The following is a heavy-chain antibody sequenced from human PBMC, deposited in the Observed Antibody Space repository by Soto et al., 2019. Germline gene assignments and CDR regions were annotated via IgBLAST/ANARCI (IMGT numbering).Heavy chain of an antibody. V-gene: IGHV1-69*04. CDR3: ATSYGSGYRACDY. CDR2: VNPILSMS. D-gene: IGHD3-10*01. Sequence: QVQLVQSGAEVKRPGSSVKVSCKASGDTFSFYSINWVRQAPGLGLEWMGRVNPILSMSNYAQRFQCRVTMSGPQSTSTASMALSGLRSQDSAMYYCATSYGSGYRACDYWGQGALVTV. J-gene: IGHJ4*02. CDR1: GDTFSFYS.